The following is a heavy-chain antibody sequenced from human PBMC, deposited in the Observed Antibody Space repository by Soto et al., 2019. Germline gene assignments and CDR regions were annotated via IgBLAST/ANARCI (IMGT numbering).Heavy chain of an antibody. Sequence: SETLSLTCTVSGGSISSYYWSWIRQPPGKGLEWIGYIYYSGSTNYNPSLKSRVTISVDTSKNQFSLKLSSVTAADTAVYYCARLAYDSSGYYFHYYYGMDVWGQGTTVT. J-gene: IGHJ6*02. V-gene: IGHV4-59*08. D-gene: IGHD3-22*01. CDR3: ARLAYDSSGYYFHYYYGMDV. CDR1: GGSISSYY. CDR2: IYYSGST.